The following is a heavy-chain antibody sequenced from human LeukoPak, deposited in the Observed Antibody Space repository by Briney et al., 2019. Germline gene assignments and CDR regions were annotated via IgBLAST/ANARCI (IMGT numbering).Heavy chain of an antibody. V-gene: IGHV4-39*07. D-gene: IGHD3-10*01. CDR3: ARNGEGLLWFGETNWFDP. J-gene: IGHJ5*02. CDR2: IYYSGRS. Sequence: PSETLSLTCTVSGGSISSSSYYWGWIRQPPGKGLEWIGSIYYSGRSYYNPSLKSRVTISVDTSKNQFSLKLSSVTAADTAVYYCARNGEGLLWFGETNWFDPWGQGTLVTVSS. CDR1: GGSISSSSYY.